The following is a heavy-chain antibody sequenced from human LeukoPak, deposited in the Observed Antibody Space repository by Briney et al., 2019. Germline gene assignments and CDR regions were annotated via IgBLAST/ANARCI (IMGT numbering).Heavy chain of an antibody. J-gene: IGHJ3*01. D-gene: IGHD5-24*01. Sequence: SVKVSFKASGGTFSSYAISWVRQAPGQGLEWMGGIIPIFGTANYAQKFQGRVTITADESTSTAYMELSSLRSEDTAMYYCARDASLQTGAFDVWGQGTMVTVSS. V-gene: IGHV1-69*01. CDR3: ARDASLQTGAFDV. CDR1: GGTFSSYA. CDR2: IIPIFGTA.